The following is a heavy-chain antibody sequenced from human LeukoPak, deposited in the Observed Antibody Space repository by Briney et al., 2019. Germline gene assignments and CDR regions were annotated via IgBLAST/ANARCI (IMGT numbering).Heavy chain of an antibody. J-gene: IGHJ4*02. CDR2: IRYDGSNK. V-gene: IGHV3-30*02. D-gene: IGHD3-22*01. CDR1: GFTFSSYG. CDR3: ARDPEPYYYDSSGEFDY. Sequence: RGGSLRLSCAASGFTFSSYGMHWVRQAPGKGLEWVAFIRYDGSNKYYADSVKGRFTTSRDNSKNTLYLQMNSLRAEDTAVYYCARDPEPYYYDSSGEFDYWGQGTLVTVSS.